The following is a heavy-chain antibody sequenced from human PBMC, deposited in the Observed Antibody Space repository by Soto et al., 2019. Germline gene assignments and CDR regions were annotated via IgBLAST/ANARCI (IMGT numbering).Heavy chain of an antibody. D-gene: IGHD3-22*01. CDR3: AKVLDYYDSGGYYTHPHDY. V-gene: IGHV3-23*01. Sequence: GVFLRLWWAAAGCTCGGFAGRWVRQTPGKGLEWVSAISGSGGSTYYADSVKGRFTISRDNSKNTLYLQMNSLRAEDTAVYYCAKVLDYYDSGGYYTHPHDYWGQGTLVTVSS. CDR1: GCTCGGFA. CDR2: ISGSGGST. J-gene: IGHJ4*02.